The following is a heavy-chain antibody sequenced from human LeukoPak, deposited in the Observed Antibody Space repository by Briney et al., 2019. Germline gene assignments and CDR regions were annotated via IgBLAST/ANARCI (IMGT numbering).Heavy chain of an antibody. J-gene: IGHJ5*02. D-gene: IGHD6-19*01. CDR1: GYSFTSHW. CDR3: ARHVAVAANWFDP. Sequence: GESLKISCKGSGYSFTSHWIGWVRQMPGKGLEWMGIIYPGDSDTRYSPSFQGQVTISADKSISTAYLQWSSLKASDTAMYYCARHVAVAANWFDPWGQGTLVTVSS. V-gene: IGHV5-51*01. CDR2: IYPGDSDT.